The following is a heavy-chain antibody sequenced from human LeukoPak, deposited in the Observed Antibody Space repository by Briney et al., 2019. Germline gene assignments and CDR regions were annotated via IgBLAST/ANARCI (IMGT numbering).Heavy chain of an antibody. D-gene: IGHD3-9*01. CDR1: GGSISSYY. CDR2: IYYSGST. CDR3: ARGSPYYDILTGYYTQFGWFDP. J-gene: IGHJ5*02. Sequence: KSSETLSLTCTVSGGSISSYYWSWIRQPPGKGLEWIGYIYYSGSTNYNPSLKSRVTISVDTSKNQFSLKLSSVTAADTAVYYCARGSPYYDILTGYYTQFGWFDPWGQGTLVTVSS. V-gene: IGHV4-59*01.